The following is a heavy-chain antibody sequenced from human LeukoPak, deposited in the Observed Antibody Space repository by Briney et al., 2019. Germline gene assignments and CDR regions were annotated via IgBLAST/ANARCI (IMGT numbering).Heavy chain of an antibody. V-gene: IGHV3-30*18. CDR3: AKEPNYYDSSGYPDY. CDR2: ISYDGSNK. D-gene: IGHD3-22*01. CDR1: GFTFSSYG. J-gene: IGHJ4*02. Sequence: GRSLRLSCAASGFTFSSYGMHWVRQAPGKGLEWVAVISYDGSNKYYADSVKGRFTISRDNSKNTLSLQMNSLRAEDTAVYYCAKEPNYYDSSGYPDYWGQGTLVTVSS.